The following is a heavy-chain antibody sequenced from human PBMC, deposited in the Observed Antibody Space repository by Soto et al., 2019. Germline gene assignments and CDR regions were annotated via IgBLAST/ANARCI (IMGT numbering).Heavy chain of an antibody. CDR3: AKDHWGSY. D-gene: IGHD3-16*01. CDR1: GLTFSTYA. CDR2: ISASGGST. V-gene: IGHV3-23*01. Sequence: PGGSLRLSCAASGLTFSTYAMSWVRQAPGKGLEWVSAISASGGSTYYADSVKGRFTISRDNSRNTLYLQINSLRAEDTALYYCAKDHWGSYSGQGTLVTVSS. J-gene: IGHJ4*02.